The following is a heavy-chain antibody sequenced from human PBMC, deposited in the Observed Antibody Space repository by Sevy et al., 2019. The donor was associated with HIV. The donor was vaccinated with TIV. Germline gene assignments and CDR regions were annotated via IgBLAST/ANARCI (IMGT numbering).Heavy chain of an antibody. D-gene: IGHD6-6*01. Sequence: GESLKISCAASGFTFSSYWMSWVRQAPGKGLEWVANIKQDGSENYYVDSVKGRFTISRENAKKSLYLQMNSLRAEDTAVYYCARDYGSYSSSSGYDYWGQGTLVTVSS. CDR1: GFTFSSYW. CDR2: IKQDGSEN. CDR3: ARDYGSYSSSSGYDY. V-gene: IGHV3-7*01. J-gene: IGHJ4*02.